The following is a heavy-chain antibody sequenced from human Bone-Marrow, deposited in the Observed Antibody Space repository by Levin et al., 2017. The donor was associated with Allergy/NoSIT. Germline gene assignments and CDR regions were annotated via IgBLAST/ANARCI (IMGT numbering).Heavy chain of an antibody. J-gene: IGHJ6*03. CDR1: GGSFSGYY. CDR3: ARGHRDITIASYYYYYMDV. CDR2: INHSGST. Sequence: SETLSLTCAVYGGSFSGYYWSWIRQPPGKGLEWIGEINHSGSTNYNPSLKSRVTISVDTSKNQFSLKLSSVTAADTAVYYCARGHRDITIASYYYYYMDVWGKGTTVTVSS. D-gene: IGHD3-3*01. V-gene: IGHV4-34*01.